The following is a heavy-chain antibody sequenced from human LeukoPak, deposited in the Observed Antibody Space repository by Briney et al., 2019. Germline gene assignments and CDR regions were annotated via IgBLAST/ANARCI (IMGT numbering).Heavy chain of an antibody. J-gene: IGHJ3*02. CDR3: ARAVHSLVPATI. CDR2: IWYDGSNK. D-gene: IGHD2-15*01. V-gene: IGHV3-33*01. Sequence: PGGSLSLSWAASGFTVSSYGMHWVSQAPGKGLEWVVVIWYDGSNKYYADSVKGRLTISKDNSKNKLYLQMNSLRAEDTAVYYCARAVHSLVPATIWGQGTMVTVSS. CDR1: GFTVSSYG.